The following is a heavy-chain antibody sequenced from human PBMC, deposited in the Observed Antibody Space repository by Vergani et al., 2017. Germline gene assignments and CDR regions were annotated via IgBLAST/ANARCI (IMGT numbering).Heavy chain of an antibody. Sequence: QVQLQEPGPGLVKPSETLSLTCTVSGGSISSYYWSWIRQPPGKGLEWIGYIYYSGSTNYNPSLKSRVTISVDTSKNQFSLKLSSVTAADTAVYYCARVRRIYSSSWYDAFDIWGQGTMVTVSS. CDR1: GGSISSYY. CDR3: ARVRRIYSSSWYDAFDI. V-gene: IGHV4-59*01. CDR2: IYYSGST. D-gene: IGHD6-13*01. J-gene: IGHJ3*02.